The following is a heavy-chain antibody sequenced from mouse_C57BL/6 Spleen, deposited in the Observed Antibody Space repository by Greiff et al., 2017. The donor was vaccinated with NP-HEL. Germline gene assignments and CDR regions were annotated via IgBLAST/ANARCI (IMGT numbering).Heavy chain of an antibody. V-gene: IGHV7-3*01. CDR2: IRNKANGYTT. CDR1: GFTFTDYY. CDR3: ARSTVVATKAMDY. J-gene: IGHJ4*01. Sequence: EVQGVESGGGLVQPGGSLSLSCAASGFTFTDYYMSWVRQPPGKALEWLGFIRNKANGYTTEYSASVKGRFTISRDNSQSILYLQMHALRAEDSATYYCARSTVVATKAMDYWGQGTSVTVSS. D-gene: IGHD1-1*01.